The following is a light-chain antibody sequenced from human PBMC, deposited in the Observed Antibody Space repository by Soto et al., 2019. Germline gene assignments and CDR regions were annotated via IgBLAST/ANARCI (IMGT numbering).Light chain of an antibody. V-gene: IGKV3-15*01. J-gene: IGKJ2*01. Sequence: EIVMTQSPANLSVSPGERATLSCRASQSVSSNLAWYQQKPGQGPMLLIYGASTRATGIPARFSGSGSGTEVTLTISSLQTEDVAVHDGQQYNKWPPYTFGQGTKVVIK. CDR2: GAS. CDR3: QQYNKWPPYT. CDR1: QSVSSN.